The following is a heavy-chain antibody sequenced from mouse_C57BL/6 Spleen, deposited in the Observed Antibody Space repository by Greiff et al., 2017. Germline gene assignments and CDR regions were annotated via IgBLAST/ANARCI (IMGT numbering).Heavy chain of an antibody. CDR2: INPNNGGT. Sequence: VQLQQSGPELVKPGASVKIPCKASGYTFTDYNMDWVKQSHGKSLEWIGDINPNNGGTIYNQKFKGKATLTVDKSSSTAYMELRSRTSENTAVYYCARSQLYYYGSSYVYYAMDYWGQGTSVTVSS. D-gene: IGHD1-1*01. CDR3: ARSQLYYYGSSYVYYAMDY. V-gene: IGHV1-18*01. J-gene: IGHJ4*01. CDR1: GYTFTDYN.